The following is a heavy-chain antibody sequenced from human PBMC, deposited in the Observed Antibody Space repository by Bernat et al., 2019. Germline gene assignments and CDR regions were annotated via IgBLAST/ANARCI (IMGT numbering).Heavy chain of an antibody. CDR3: ARETIAAAGTFDP. D-gene: IGHD6-13*01. CDR2: IYSGGSI. Sequence: EVQLVESGGGLVQPGGSLRLSCAASGFTVSSNYMSWVRQAPGKGLEWVSVIYSGGSIYYADSVKGRFTISRDNSKNTLYLQMNSLRAEDTAVYYCARETIAAAGTFDPWGQGTLVTVSS. V-gene: IGHV3-66*01. CDR1: GFTVSSNY. J-gene: IGHJ5*02.